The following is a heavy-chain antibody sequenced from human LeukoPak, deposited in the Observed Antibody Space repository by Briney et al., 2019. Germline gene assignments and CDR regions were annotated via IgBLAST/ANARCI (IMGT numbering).Heavy chain of an antibody. CDR3: ARAKDYYDSSGYYYLDY. CDR1: GYTFTGDY. D-gene: IGHD3-22*01. CDR2: INPNSGGT. Sequence: ASVKVSCKASGYTFTGDYMHGVRQAPGQGREWMGWINPNSGGTNYAQKFQGRVTMTRATSISTAYMELSRLRSDDTAVYYCARAKDYYDSSGYYYLDYWGQGTLVTVSS. J-gene: IGHJ4*02. V-gene: IGHV1-2*02.